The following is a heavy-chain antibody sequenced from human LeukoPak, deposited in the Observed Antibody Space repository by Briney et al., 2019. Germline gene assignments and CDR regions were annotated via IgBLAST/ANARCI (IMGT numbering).Heavy chain of an antibody. CDR3: AKRGFRAPSGDDVLESLHL. CDR1: GLIFSKYG. V-gene: IGHV3-30*02. D-gene: IGHD2-21*01. CDR2: LEYDGTS. J-gene: IGHJ1*01. Sequence: AGGSLRLSCAASGLIFSKYGMHWVRQTPGKGLEWVAFLEYDGTSNYLDSVKGRFTISRDNSESTLYLQMNSLQVEDTAIYYCAKRGFRAPSGDDVLESLHLWGQGTLVTVSS.